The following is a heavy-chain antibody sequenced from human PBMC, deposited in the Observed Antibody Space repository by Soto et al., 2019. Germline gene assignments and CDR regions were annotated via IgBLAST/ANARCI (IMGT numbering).Heavy chain of an antibody. J-gene: IGHJ6*02. Sequence: ASVKVSCKASGYTFSAFYMHWVRQAPGQGLEWMGWINPDTGETKYAQKFQDRVTVTRDTSISTAYMDLSRLRSDDTAVYYCARGSDRSDYYSYGMGVWGQGTTVTVSS. CDR2: INPDTGET. CDR1: GYTFSAFY. D-gene: IGHD3-22*01. CDR3: ARGSDRSDYYSYGMGV. V-gene: IGHV1-2*02.